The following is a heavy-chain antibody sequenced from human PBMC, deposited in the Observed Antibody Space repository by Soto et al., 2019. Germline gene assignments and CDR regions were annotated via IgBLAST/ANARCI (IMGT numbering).Heavy chain of an antibody. V-gene: IGHV3-23*01. CDR2: ISDSGST. Sequence: EVQLLESGGGLVQPGGSLRLSCAASGFTFSTYAMTWVRQAPGKGLEGVSGISDSGSTSYADSVKGRFTISRDNSKTTVYLQMNSLRADDTAVYYCATPIGKEHCRGGGCYSGGDFWGQGTLVTVSS. D-gene: IGHD2-15*01. CDR1: GFTFSTYA. CDR3: ATPIGKEHCRGGGCYSGGDF. J-gene: IGHJ4*02.